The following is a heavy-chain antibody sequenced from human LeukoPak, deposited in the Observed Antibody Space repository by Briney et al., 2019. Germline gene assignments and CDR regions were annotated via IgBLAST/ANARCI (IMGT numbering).Heavy chain of an antibody. V-gene: IGHV4-34*01. CDR1: GGSFSSYY. D-gene: IGHD3-16*01. CDR2: INYSGST. J-gene: IGHJ6*03. CDR3: AQWGNNMDV. Sequence: SETLSLTCTVYGGSFSSYYWHWFRQPPGKGPEWLGEINYSGSTKYNPSLKSRVTISIDTSTNQFSLKLSSVTAADTAVYYCAQWGNNMDVWGKGTTVTVSS.